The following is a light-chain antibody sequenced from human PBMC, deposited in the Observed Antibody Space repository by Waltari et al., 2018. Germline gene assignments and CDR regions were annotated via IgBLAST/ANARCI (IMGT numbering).Light chain of an antibody. V-gene: IGKV3-20*01. CDR3: QQYGNSPWT. Sequence: ELVLTQSPGPLSLSPGARATLSCRAGQSVSNSYLAWYQQKPGQAPRLLIYSASSRATGIPDRFGGSGSGTDFTLTISRLEPEDFAVYYCQQYGNSPWTFGQGTKVGIK. J-gene: IGKJ1*01. CDR1: QSVSNSY. CDR2: SAS.